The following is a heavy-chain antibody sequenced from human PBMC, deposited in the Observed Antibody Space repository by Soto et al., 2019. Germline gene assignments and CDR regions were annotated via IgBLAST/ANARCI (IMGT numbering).Heavy chain of an antibody. Sequence: GGSQRLSCAASGFTFSSYWMSWVRQDTGKGLEWVANIKQDGSEKYYVDSVKGRFTISRDNAKNSLYLQMNSLRAEDTAVYYCARDIRVVGDYVPGRYFDLWGRGTLVTVSS. V-gene: IGHV3-7*01. J-gene: IGHJ2*01. CDR1: GFTFSSYW. CDR2: IKQDGSEK. CDR3: ARDIRVVGDYVPGRYFDL. D-gene: IGHD4-17*01.